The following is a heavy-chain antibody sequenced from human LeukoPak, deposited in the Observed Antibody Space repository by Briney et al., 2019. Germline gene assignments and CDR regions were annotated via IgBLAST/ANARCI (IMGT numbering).Heavy chain of an antibody. D-gene: IGHD6-19*01. V-gene: IGHV6-1*01. CDR3: TREGGGAEAAFDY. J-gene: IGHJ4*02. CDR1: GDSFSSNTSC. CDR2: TFYRSKWNN. Sequence: SQTLSLTCVISGDSFSSNTSCWNWIRQAPSRGLEGLGRTFYRSKWNNYYALSVKSRITNNPDTTKNQFSLEQNSVTPDDTAVYYCTREGGGAEAAFDYWGQGALVTVSS.